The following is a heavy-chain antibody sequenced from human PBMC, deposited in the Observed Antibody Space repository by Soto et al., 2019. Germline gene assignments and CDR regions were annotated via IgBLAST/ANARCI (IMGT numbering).Heavy chain of an antibody. CDR3: AKDSLVCGAARPCNWFDH. V-gene: IGHV3-23*01. CDR2: ISGSGGST. D-gene: IGHD6-6*01. CDR1: GFTFNSYA. J-gene: IGHJ5*02. Sequence: GGSLRLSCAASGFTFNSYAMSWVRQAPGKGLEWVSAISGSGGSTYYADSVKGRFTISRDNSKNTLYLQMNSLRAEDTAVYYCAKDSLVCGAARPCNWFDHWGQGTLVTVSS.